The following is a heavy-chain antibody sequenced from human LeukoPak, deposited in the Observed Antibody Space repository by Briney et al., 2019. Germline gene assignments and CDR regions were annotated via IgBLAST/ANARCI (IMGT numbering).Heavy chain of an antibody. CDR1: GYTFTGYY. CDR2: INANSGGT. CDR3: ARDAYCSSTSCYGFDP. V-gene: IGHV1-2*02. J-gene: IGHJ5*02. D-gene: IGHD2-2*01. Sequence: ASVKVSCKASGYTFTGYYMHWVRQAPGQGLEWMGWINANSGGTNYAQKLQGRVTMTRDTSISTAYMEQSRLRSDDTAVYYCARDAYCSSTSCYGFDPWGQGTLVTVSS.